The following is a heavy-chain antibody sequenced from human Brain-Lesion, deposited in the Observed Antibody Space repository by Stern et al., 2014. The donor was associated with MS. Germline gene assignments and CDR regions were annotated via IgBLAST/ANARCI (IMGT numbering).Heavy chain of an antibody. V-gene: IGHV3-74*01. CDR2: VNPDGRRT. CDR1: GCTFSNYW. J-gene: IGHJ5*01. Sequence: EVQLVQSGGGLVKPGGSLRLSCEASGCTFSNYWMNWVRQAPGKGLGWVSRVNPDGRRTRYADSGKGRLTMTPDKAQNTMYLQMNSLRIEDTAIYYCARGERWFDSWGQGTLVTVSS. CDR3: ARGERWFDS.